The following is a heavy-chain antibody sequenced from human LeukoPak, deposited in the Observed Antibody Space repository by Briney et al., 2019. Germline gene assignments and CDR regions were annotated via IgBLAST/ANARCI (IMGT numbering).Heavy chain of an antibody. Sequence: GGSLRLSCAASGFPFSSYWKSWVRQAPGKGLEWVANIKQDGSDKYYVDSVKGRFTISRDNAKNSLYLQLNSLRVDDTAVYYCARLTGTTGFDYWGQGTLVTVSS. CDR2: IKQDGSDK. V-gene: IGHV3-7*01. CDR3: ARLTGTTGFDY. CDR1: GFPFSSYW. D-gene: IGHD1-1*01. J-gene: IGHJ4*02.